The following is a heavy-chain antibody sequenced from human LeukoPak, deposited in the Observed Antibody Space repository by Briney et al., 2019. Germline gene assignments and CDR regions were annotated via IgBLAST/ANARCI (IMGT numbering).Heavy chain of an antibody. V-gene: IGHV3-53*01. Sequence: GGSLRLSCAASGFTVSSNYMSWVRQAPGKGLEWVSVIYSGGSTYYADSVKGRFTISRDNSKNTLYLQMNSLRAEDTAVYYCASRGVVDAFDIWGQGTMVTVSS. CDR2: IYSGGST. D-gene: IGHD2-15*01. J-gene: IGHJ3*02. CDR1: GFTVSSNY. CDR3: ASRGVVDAFDI.